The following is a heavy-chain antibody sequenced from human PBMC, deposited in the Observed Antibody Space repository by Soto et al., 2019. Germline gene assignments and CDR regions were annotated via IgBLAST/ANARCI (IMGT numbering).Heavy chain of an antibody. V-gene: IGHV4-30-2*01. CDR3: ARVGGVTMMGDAFDI. D-gene: IGHD3-22*01. Sequence: PSETLSLTCAVSGGSISSGGYSWSWIRQPPGKGLEWIGYIYHSGSTYYNPSLKSRVTISVDRSKNQFSLKLSSVTAADTAVYYCARVGGVTMMGDAFDIWGQGTMVTVSS. CDR1: GGSISSGGYS. CDR2: IYHSGST. J-gene: IGHJ3*02.